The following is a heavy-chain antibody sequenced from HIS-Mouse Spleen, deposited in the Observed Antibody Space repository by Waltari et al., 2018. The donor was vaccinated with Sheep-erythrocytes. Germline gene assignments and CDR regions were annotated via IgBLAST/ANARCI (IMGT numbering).Heavy chain of an antibody. CDR2: ISSSSSYI. D-gene: IGHD3-10*01. CDR1: GFTFSSDS. J-gene: IGHJ4*02. V-gene: IGHV3-21*01. Sequence: EVQLVESGGGLVKPGGSLRLSCSASGFTFSSDSLNWVRQPPGRGLRWVSSISSSSSYIYYADSVNGRFTISRDNAKNALYLQMNSLRAEDTAVYYCARDRSNYFDYWGQGTLVTVSS. CDR3: ARDRSNYFDY.